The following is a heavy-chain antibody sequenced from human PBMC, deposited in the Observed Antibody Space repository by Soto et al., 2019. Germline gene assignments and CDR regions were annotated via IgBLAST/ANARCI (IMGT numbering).Heavy chain of an antibody. D-gene: IGHD6-19*01. CDR2: INAGNGNT. J-gene: IGHJ4*02. Sequence: QVQLVQSGAEEKKPGASVKVSCKASGYTFTSFAMHWVRQAPGQRLEWMGWINAGNGNTKYSQKFQGRVTITRDTSASTVYMELSSLRSEDTAVYYCARVSGWYFLDYWGQGTLVTVSS. CDR3: ARVSGWYFLDY. CDR1: GYTFTSFA. V-gene: IGHV1-3*05.